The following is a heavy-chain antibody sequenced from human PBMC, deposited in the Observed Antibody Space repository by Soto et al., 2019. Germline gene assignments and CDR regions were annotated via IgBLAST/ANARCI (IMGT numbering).Heavy chain of an antibody. CDR3: ARGDYYYDSSGYSYYFDY. J-gene: IGHJ4*02. CDR1: GCSISSGDY. Sequence: SETLSLTCGVSGCSISSGDYWGWIRRPPGKGLEWIGNGYHSGGTYYNPSLKSRVTISIDTSNNQFSLKLNSVTAADTAVYYCARGDYYYDSSGYSYYFDYWGQGALVTVS. V-gene: IGHV4-38-2*01. CDR2: GYHSGGT. D-gene: IGHD3-22*01.